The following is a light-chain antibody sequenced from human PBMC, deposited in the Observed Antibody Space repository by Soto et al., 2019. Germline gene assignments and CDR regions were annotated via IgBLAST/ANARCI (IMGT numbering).Light chain of an antibody. J-gene: IGKJ3*01. V-gene: IGKV3-11*01. CDR2: DAS. CDR3: QQRRGT. CDR1: QSVSSY. Sequence: EIVLTQSPATLSLSPGERATLSCRASQSVSSYLAWYQQKPGQAPRLLIYDASNRATGIPARFSGSGSGTDFTLTISSLEPEDFAVYYCQQRRGTFGPGTKVDNK.